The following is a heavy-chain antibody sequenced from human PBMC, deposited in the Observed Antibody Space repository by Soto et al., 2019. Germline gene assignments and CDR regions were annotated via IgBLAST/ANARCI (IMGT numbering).Heavy chain of an antibody. V-gene: IGHV1-46*02. Sequence: QVQLVQSGAEVRNPGASVKLSCKASGYTFNMYYMHWVRQAPGQGLEWMGVINPNGDTTTYAQRFQGRLTMTRDTSTSTVYMDLTSLRSEHTAVYYCAREGAAAARMFDNWGQGTLVTVSS. D-gene: IGHD6-13*01. CDR3: AREGAAAARMFDN. CDR2: INPNGDTT. CDR1: GYTFNMYY. J-gene: IGHJ4*02.